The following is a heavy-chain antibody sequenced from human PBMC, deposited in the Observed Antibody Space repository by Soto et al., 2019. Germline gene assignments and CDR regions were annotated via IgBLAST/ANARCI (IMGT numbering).Heavy chain of an antibody. CDR3: ARGLLYYYDSSGYYPY. CDR2: MNPSSGNT. Sequence: QVQLVQSGAEVKKPGASVKVSCKASGYTFTSYDINWVRQATGQGREWMGWMNPSSGNTGYAQKFQGRVTMTRNTSISTAYMELSSLRSEDTAVYYCARGLLYYYDSSGYYPYWGQGTLVTVSS. D-gene: IGHD3-22*01. J-gene: IGHJ4*02. CDR1: GYTFTSYD. V-gene: IGHV1-8*01.